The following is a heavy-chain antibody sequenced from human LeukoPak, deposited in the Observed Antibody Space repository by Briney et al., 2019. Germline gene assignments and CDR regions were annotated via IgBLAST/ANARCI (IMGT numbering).Heavy chain of an antibody. J-gene: IGHJ5*02. CDR3: ARGYNDFWSGYWMIGHWFDP. D-gene: IGHD3-3*01. Sequence: SETLSLTCTVSGGSISSYYWSWIRQPPGKGLEWIGYIYHSGSTNYNPSLKSRVTISVDTSKNQFSLKLSSVTAADTAVYYCARGYNDFWSGYWMIGHWFDPWGQGTLVTVSS. CDR1: GGSISSYY. CDR2: IYHSGST. V-gene: IGHV4-59*01.